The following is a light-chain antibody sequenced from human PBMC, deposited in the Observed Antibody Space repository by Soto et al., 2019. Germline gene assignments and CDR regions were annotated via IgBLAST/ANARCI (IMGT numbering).Light chain of an antibody. V-gene: IGKV3-15*01. CDR1: QSVSST. Sequence: EVVMTQSPATLSVSPGERATLSCKASQSVSSTLAWYQQNPGQAPRLLIYGASTRAAGIPARLSGSGSGTEFTLTISSLQSEDFAVYYCQQYNTWPLTFGGGTKVEIK. CDR3: QQYNTWPLT. J-gene: IGKJ4*01. CDR2: GAS.